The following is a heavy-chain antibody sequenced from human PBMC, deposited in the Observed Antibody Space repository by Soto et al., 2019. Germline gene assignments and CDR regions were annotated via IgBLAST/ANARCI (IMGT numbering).Heavy chain of an antibody. CDR1: GYTLTSYY. CDR2: INPSGGST. J-gene: IGHJ4*02. Sequence: ASVKVSCKASGYTLTSYYMHWVRQAPGQGLEWMGIINPSGGSTSYAQKFQGRVTMTRDTSTSTVYMELSSLRSEDTAVYYCARVGVGATRSLFSLDYWGQGTLVTVSS. V-gene: IGHV1-46*01. D-gene: IGHD1-26*01. CDR3: ARVGVGATRSLFSLDY.